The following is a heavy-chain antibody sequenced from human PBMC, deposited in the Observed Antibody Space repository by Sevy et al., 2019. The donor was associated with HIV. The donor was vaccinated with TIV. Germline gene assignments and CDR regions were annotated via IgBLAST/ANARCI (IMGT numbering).Heavy chain of an antibody. CDR2: VYSGGAT. V-gene: IGHV3-53*01. CDR3: ARVGYCRGGTCFSGFYYAMDV. J-gene: IGHJ6*02. D-gene: IGHD2-15*01. Sequence: GGSLRLSCAVSGFTLTNEFFSWVRQAPGKGLEWVAVVYSGGATYYADSVKGRFTISGDKSKSTQYHQMKSLRAEDTAVYYCARVGYCRGGTCFSGFYYAMDVWGQGTTVTVSS. CDR1: GFTLTNEF.